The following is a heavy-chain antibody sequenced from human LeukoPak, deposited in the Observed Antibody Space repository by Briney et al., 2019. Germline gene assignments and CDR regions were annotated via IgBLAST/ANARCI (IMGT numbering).Heavy chain of an antibody. CDR1: NGSINSYY. CDR3: ARTYDSSGYSAFHI. J-gene: IGHJ3*02. Sequence: SETLSLTCIVSNGSINSYYWSWIRQPPGKGLEWIGYIYYSRSAYYNPSLRSRVTIPVDTSKSQFSLNLSSVTAADTAVYYCARTYDSSGYSAFHIWGQGTMVTVSS. D-gene: IGHD3-22*01. V-gene: IGHV4-59*01. CDR2: IYYSRSA.